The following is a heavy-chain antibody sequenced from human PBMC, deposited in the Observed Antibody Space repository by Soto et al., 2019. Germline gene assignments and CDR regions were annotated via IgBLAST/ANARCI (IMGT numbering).Heavy chain of an antibody. Sequence: QVQLVQSGAKVKKPGSSVKVSCKASGGTFSSYAISWVRHAPGQGLEWVGGIIPIFGTANYAQKCQGRVTITADESTSTAYIELSSLRSEDTAVYYCASLGSGWYTYGGYWGQGTLVTVSS. CDR2: IIPIFGTA. D-gene: IGHD6-19*01. J-gene: IGHJ4*02. CDR1: GGTFSSYA. V-gene: IGHV1-69*01. CDR3: ASLGSGWYTYGGY.